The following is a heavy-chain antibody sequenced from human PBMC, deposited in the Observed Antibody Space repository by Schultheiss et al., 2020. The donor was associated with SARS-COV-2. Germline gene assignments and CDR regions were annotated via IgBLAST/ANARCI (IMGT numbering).Heavy chain of an antibody. J-gene: IGHJ4*02. CDR3: ASGARPPDY. Sequence: GESLRLSCAASGFTFSSYAMHWVRQASGKGLEWVAVISYDGSNKYYADSVKGRFTISRDNSKNTLYLQMNSLRAEDTAVYYCASGARPPDYWGQGTLVTVSS. D-gene: IGHD1-1*01. V-gene: IGHV3-30*04. CDR2: ISYDGSNK. CDR1: GFTFSSYA.